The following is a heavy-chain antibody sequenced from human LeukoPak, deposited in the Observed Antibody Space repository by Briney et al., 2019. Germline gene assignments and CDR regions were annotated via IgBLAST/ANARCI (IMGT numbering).Heavy chain of an antibody. D-gene: IGHD1-26*01. V-gene: IGHV4-38-2*01. CDR2: IYHSGST. CDR1: GYSISSGYF. Sequence: SETLSLTCAVSGYSISSGYFWGWIRQLPGKGLEWIGFIYHSGSTYYNPSLKSRVTISVDTSKNQFSLKLSSVTAADTAVYYCARRGSGSYYFDYWGQGTLVTVSS. J-gene: IGHJ4*02. CDR3: ARRGSGSYYFDY.